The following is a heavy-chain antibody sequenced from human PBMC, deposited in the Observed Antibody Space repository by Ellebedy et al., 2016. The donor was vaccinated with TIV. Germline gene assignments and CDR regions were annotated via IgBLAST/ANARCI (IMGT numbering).Heavy chain of an antibody. CDR1: GYTFTGYY. D-gene: IGHD3-22*01. J-gene: IGHJ5*02. CDR2: INPNSGGT. V-gene: IGHV1-2*02. CDR3: ARGSLVITYNWFDP. Sequence: ASVKVSCXASGYTFTGYYMHWVRQAPGQGLEWMGWINPNSGGTNYAQKLQGRVTMTTDTSTSTAYMELRSLRSDDTAVYYCARGSLVITYNWFDPWGQGTLVTVSS.